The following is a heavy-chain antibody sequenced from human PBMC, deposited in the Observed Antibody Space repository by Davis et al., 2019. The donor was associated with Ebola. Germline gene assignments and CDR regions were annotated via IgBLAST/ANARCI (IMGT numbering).Heavy chain of an antibody. CDR3: AKGDDDGFLGGASDI. Sequence: GESLKISCAASGFTFSSYAMHWVRQAPGKGLEWVAFILYDGSNTHYADTVRGRFTISRDNSKNTMYLEINSLRIDDTAVYYCAKGDDDGFLGGASDIWGQGTVVTVSS. D-gene: IGHD4/OR15-4a*01. V-gene: IGHV3-30-3*01. CDR1: GFTFSSYA. J-gene: IGHJ3*02. CDR2: ILYDGSNT.